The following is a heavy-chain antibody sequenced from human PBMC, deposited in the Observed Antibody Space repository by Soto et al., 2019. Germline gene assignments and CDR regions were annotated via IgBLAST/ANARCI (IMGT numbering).Heavy chain of an antibody. V-gene: IGHV3-30-3*01. CDR1: GFTFSSYA. J-gene: IGHJ4*02. CDR3: VAGNRYFDY. D-gene: IGHD6-19*01. Sequence: GGSLRLSCAASGFTFSSYAMHWVRQAPGKGLEWVAVISYDGSNKYYADSVKGRFTISRDNSKNTLYLQMNSLRAEDTAVYFSVAGNRYFDYWGRGALVTVSS. CDR2: ISYDGSNK.